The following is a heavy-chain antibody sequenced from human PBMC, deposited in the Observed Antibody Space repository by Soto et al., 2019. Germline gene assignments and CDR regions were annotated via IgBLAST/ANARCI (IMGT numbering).Heavy chain of an antibody. CDR3: ARDGQWLVPDAFDI. CDR2: ISSSSSYI. CDR1: GFTFSSYS. J-gene: IGHJ3*02. Sequence: PGGSLRLSCAASGFTFSSYSMNWVRQAPGKGLEWVSSISSSSSYIYYADSVKGRFTISRDNAKNSLYLQMNSLRAEDTAVYYCARDGQWLVPDAFDIWGQGTMVTVSS. V-gene: IGHV3-21*01. D-gene: IGHD6-19*01.